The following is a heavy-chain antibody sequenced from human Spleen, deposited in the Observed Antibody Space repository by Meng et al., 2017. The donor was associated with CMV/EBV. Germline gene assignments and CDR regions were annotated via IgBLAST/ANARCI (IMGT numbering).Heavy chain of an antibody. J-gene: IGHJ6*02. Sequence: GESLKISCAASGFRFNNYAMHWVRQAPGKGLEWVAVTLYDGSKRYYADSVKGRFTISRDNSKNTLFLQMNSLRTEDTAVYYCAKDDYYYGMDVWGQGTTVTVSS. CDR2: TLYDGSKR. CDR3: AKDDYYYGMDV. CDR1: GFRFNNYA. V-gene: IGHV3-30-3*01.